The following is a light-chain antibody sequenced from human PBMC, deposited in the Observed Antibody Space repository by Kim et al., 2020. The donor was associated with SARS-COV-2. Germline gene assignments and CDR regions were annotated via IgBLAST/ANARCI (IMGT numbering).Light chain of an antibody. CDR1: QPIGGL. V-gene: IGKV1-12*01. Sequence: DIQMTQSPSSVSASVGDRVSITCRASQPIGGLLAWYQHKPGTAPKLLISAASSLQTGVPSRFSGNGSGTDFTLTISSLQPEDFATYYCQQADNYPFTFGRGTKLEI. CDR2: AAS. CDR3: QQADNYPFT. J-gene: IGKJ4*01.